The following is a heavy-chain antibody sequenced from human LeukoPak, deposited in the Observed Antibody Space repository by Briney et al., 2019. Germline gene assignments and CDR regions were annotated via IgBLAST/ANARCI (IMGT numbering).Heavy chain of an antibody. CDR3: TTDLSDIAVAGTLSYFDY. D-gene: IGHD6-19*01. Sequence: GGSLRLSCAVSGFAFGSEAMSWVRQSPARGLEWVASISPGGGTTYYADYVKGRFIISRDNSNNTLFVQMNSLKTEDTAVYYCTTDLSDIAVAGTLSYFDYWGQGTLVTVSS. CDR1: GFAFGSEA. J-gene: IGHJ4*02. CDR2: ISPGGGTT. V-gene: IGHV3-23*01.